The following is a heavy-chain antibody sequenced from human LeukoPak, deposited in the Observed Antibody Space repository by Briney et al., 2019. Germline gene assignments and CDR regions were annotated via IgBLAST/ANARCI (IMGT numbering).Heavy chain of an antibody. V-gene: IGHV4-59*12. CDR2: IYYSGST. Sequence: SETLSLTCTVSGGSISSYYWSWIRQPPGKGLEWIGYIYYSGSTNYNPSLKSRVTISVDTSKNQFSLKLSSVTAADTAAYYCARERGNSGGNTNGYFDYWGQGTLVTVSS. J-gene: IGHJ4*02. CDR3: ARERGNSGGNTNGYFDY. D-gene: IGHD4-23*01. CDR1: GGSISSYY.